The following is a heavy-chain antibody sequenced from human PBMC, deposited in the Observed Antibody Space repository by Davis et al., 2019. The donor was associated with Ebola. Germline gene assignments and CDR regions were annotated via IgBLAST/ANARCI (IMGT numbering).Heavy chain of an antibody. CDR3: ARDERGYYDFWSGHNWFDP. D-gene: IGHD3-3*01. J-gene: IGHJ5*02. CDR2: MNPNSGNT. CDR1: GYTFTSYD. Sequence: ASVKVSCKASGYTFTSYDINWVRQATGQGLEWMGWMNPNSGNTGYAQKFQGRVTMTRNTSISTAYMELSRLRSDDTAVYYCARDERGYYDFWSGHNWFDPWGQGTLVTVSS. V-gene: IGHV1-8*01.